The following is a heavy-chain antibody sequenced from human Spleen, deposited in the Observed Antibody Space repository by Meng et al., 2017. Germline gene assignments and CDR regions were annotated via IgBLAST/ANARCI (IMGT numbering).Heavy chain of an antibody. Sequence: KVSCKGSGYSFPSYWIGWVRQMPGKGLEWMGIIYPGDSDTRYSPSFQGQVTISADKSVSTAYLQWSSLKASDTAMYYCARSDYGSGSGWFDPWGQGTLVTVSS. CDR2: IYPGDSDT. CDR1: GYSFPSYW. J-gene: IGHJ5*02. D-gene: IGHD3-10*01. V-gene: IGHV5-51*01. CDR3: ARSDYGSGSGWFDP.